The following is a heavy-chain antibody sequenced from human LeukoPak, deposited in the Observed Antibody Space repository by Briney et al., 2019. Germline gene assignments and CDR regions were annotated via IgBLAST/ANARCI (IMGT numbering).Heavy chain of an antibody. CDR3: AKAMRPTVSYYDY. J-gene: IGHJ4*02. D-gene: IGHD4-17*01. CDR2: ISSSGSTI. Sequence: PGGSLRLSCAASGFTLSSYEMNWVRQAPGKGLEWVSYISSSGSTIYYADSVKGRFTISRDNAKNSLYLQMNSLRAEDAAVYYCAKAMRPTVSYYDYWGQGTLVTVSS. CDR1: GFTLSSYE. V-gene: IGHV3-48*03.